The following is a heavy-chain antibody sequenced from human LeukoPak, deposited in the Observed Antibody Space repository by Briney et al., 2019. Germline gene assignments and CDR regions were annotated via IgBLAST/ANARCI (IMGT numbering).Heavy chain of an antibody. CDR3: AKDKDRYYFDY. CDR1: GFIFNNYD. V-gene: IGHV3-23*01. CDR2: FSGSDSIT. Sequence: GGSLRLSCEASGFIFNNYDLNWVRLAPGKGLDWVSTFSGSDSITYYADSVKGRFTISRDNSKNTLYLQMNSLRAEDTAVYYCAKDKDRYYFDYWGQGTLVTVSS. J-gene: IGHJ4*02.